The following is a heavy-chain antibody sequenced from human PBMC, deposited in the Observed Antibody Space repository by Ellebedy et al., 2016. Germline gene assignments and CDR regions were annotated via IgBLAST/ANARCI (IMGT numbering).Heavy chain of an antibody. J-gene: IGHJ4*02. V-gene: IGHV3-30-3*01. Sequence: GGSLRLXCAASGFTFSSYAMHWVRQAPGKGLEWVAVISYDGSNKYYADSVKGRFTISRDNSKNTLYLQMNSLRAEDTAVYYCARGQYDYVWGSYRLDYWGQGTLVTVSS. CDR2: ISYDGSNK. CDR1: GFTFSSYA. CDR3: ARGQYDYVWGSYRLDY. D-gene: IGHD3-16*02.